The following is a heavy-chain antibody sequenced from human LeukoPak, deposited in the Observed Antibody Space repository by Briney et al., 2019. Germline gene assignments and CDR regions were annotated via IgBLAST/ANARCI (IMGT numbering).Heavy chain of an antibody. Sequence: AGGSLRLSCAASGFTFSSYGMHWVRQAPGKGLEWVAFIRYDGSNKYYADSVKGRFTISRDNSKNTLYLQMNSLRAEDTAVYYCAKDGDYYDSSGYPGGDCWVQGTLVTVSS. V-gene: IGHV3-30*02. CDR3: AKDGDYYDSSGYPGGDC. CDR2: IRYDGSNK. D-gene: IGHD3-22*01. J-gene: IGHJ4*02. CDR1: GFTFSSYG.